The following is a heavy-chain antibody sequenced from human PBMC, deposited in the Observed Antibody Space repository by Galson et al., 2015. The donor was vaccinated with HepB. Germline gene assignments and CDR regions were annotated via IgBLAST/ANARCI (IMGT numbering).Heavy chain of an antibody. CDR3: ARGPPPQLLRSSNWFDP. J-gene: IGHJ5*02. CDR1: GFNFGTYW. D-gene: IGHD2-2*01. V-gene: IGHV3-7*01. Sequence: SLRLSCAASGFNFGTYWMTWVRQAPGKGLERVANIKQDGSEKLYVDSVKGRFTISRDNAKNLLYLQMNSLRDEDTAVYYCARGPPPQLLRSSNWFDPWGQGTLVTVSS. CDR2: IKQDGSEK.